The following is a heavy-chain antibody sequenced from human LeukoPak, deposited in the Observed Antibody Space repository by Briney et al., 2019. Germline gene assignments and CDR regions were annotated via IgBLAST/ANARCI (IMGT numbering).Heavy chain of an antibody. CDR2: IYYSGST. CDR1: GGSISSYY. Sequence: SETLSLTCTVSGGSISSYYWSWIRQPPGKGLEWIGYIYYSGSTNYNPSLKSRVTISVDTSKNQFSLKLSSVTAADTAVYYCARGAFDKYGSRENFDYGGQGTLVTVSS. V-gene: IGHV4-59*01. J-gene: IGHJ4*02. D-gene: IGHD4-17*01. CDR3: ARGAFDKYGSRENFDY.